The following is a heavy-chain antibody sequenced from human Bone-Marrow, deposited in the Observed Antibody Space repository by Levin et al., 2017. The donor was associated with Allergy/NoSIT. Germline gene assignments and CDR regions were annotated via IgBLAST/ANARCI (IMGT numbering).Heavy chain of an antibody. J-gene: IGHJ2*01. CDR2: IYYSGST. CDR3: ARGTAPPDL. Sequence: SETLSLTCTVSGGSISSYYWSWIRQPPGKGLEWIGYIYYSGSTNYNPSLKSRVTISVDTSKNQFSLKLSSVTAADTAVYYCARGTAPPDLWGRGTLVTVSS. V-gene: IGHV4-59*01. D-gene: IGHD5-18*01. CDR1: GGSISSYY.